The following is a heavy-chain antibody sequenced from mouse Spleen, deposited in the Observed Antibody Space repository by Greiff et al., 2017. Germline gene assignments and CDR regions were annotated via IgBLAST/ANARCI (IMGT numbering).Heavy chain of an antibody. CDR1: GFTFSSYA. CDR3: ARDGLSYYAMDY. Sequence: EVKVVESGGGLVKPGGSLKLSCAASGFTFSSYAMSLVRQTPEKRLEWVAYISSGGGNTYYPDSVKGRFTISRDNAKNTLYLQMSSLRSEDTALYYCARDGLSYYAMDYWGQGTSVTVSS. CDR2: ISSGGGNT. V-gene: IGHV5-9*01. J-gene: IGHJ4*01. D-gene: IGHD6-1*01.